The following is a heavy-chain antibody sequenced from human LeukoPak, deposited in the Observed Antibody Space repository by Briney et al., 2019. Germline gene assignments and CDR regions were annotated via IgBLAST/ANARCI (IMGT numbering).Heavy chain of an antibody. D-gene: IGHD3-3*01. V-gene: IGHV3-48*01. Sequence: GGSLRLSCAASGFTFNTYTVNWVRQAPGKGLEWVSYISSSSTTIFYADSVKGRFTISRDNSKNTLYLQMNSLRAEDTAVYYCAKEFYDFWSGYYRYLDYWGQGTLVTVSS. CDR3: AKEFYDFWSGYYRYLDY. J-gene: IGHJ4*02. CDR2: ISSSSTTI. CDR1: GFTFNTYT.